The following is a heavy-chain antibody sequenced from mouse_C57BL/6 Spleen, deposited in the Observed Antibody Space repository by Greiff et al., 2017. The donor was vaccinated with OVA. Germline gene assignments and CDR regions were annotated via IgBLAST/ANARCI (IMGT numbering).Heavy chain of an antibody. V-gene: IGHV2-3*01. CDR1: GFSLTSYG. CDR3: AKGGQLLWAMDY. Sequence: VMLVESGPGLVAPSQSLSITCTVSGFSLTSYGVSWVRQPPGKGLEWLGVICGDGSTNYHSAPISRLSISKDNSKSQEFLKLNSLQTDDTATYYCAKGGQLLWAMDYWGQGTSVTVSS. CDR2: ICGDGST. J-gene: IGHJ4*01. D-gene: IGHD6-1*01.